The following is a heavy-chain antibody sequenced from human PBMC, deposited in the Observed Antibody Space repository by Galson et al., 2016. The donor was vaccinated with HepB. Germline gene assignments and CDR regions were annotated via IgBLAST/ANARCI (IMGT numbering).Heavy chain of an antibody. Sequence: LRLSCAGSGFTVSSHYMSWVRQAPGKGLEWVSSIYSDDKTYYADSVKGRFTISRDNSKNTLYLQMNSLRVEDTAVYFCATDHGPSGWLNWGQGTLVTVSS. CDR2: IYSDDKT. V-gene: IGHV3-53*01. CDR3: ATDHGPSGWLN. CDR1: GFTVSSHY. J-gene: IGHJ1*01. D-gene: IGHD6-19*01.